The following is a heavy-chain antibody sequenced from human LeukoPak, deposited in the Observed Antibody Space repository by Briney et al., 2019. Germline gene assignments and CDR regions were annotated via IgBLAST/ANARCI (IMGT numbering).Heavy chain of an antibody. D-gene: IGHD1-26*01. J-gene: IGHJ2*01. V-gene: IGHV4-61*02. CDR3: ARVGGRYWYFDL. CDR2: IYTSGSS. CDR1: GYSISSGYY. Sequence: SETLSLTCTVSGYSISSGYYWSWIRQPAGKGLEWIGRIYTSGSSNYNPSLRSRVTISVDTSKNQFSLKLSSVTAADTAVYYCARVGGRYWYFDLWGRGTLVTVSS.